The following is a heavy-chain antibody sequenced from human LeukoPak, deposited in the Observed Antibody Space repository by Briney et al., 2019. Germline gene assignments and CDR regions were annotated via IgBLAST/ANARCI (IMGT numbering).Heavy chain of an antibody. V-gene: IGHV4-61*02. Sequence: SQTLSLTCTVSGGSISSGSYYWSWIRQPAGTGLEWIGRIYTSGSTNYNPSLKSRVTISVDTSKNQFSLKLSSVTAADTAVYYCARLVLGYCTNGVCYRWFDPWGQGTLVTVSS. CDR1: GGSISSGSYY. CDR2: IYTSGST. D-gene: IGHD2-8*01. J-gene: IGHJ5*02. CDR3: ARLVLGYCTNGVCYRWFDP.